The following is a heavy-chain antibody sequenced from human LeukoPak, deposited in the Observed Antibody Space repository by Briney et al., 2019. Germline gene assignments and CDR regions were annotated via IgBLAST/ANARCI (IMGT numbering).Heavy chain of an antibody. CDR1: GGSISSYY. Sequence: SETLSLTCTVSGGSISSYYWSWIRQPPGKGLEWIGEINHSGSTNYNPSLKSRVTISVDTSKNQFSLKLSSVTAADTAVYYCARRLRKYYFDYWGQGTLVTVSS. CDR3: ARRLRKYYFDY. D-gene: IGHD4-17*01. J-gene: IGHJ4*02. V-gene: IGHV4-34*01. CDR2: INHSGST.